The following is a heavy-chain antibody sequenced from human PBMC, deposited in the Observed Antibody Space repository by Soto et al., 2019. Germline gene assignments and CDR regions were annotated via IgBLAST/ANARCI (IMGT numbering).Heavy chain of an antibody. Sequence: ESGGGVVQPGRSLRLSCAASGFTFSSYGMHWVRQAPGKGLEWVAVIWYDGSNKYYADSVKGRFTISRDNSKNTLYLQMNSLRAEDTAVYYCARDECSGGSCYFTWYFDLWGRGTLVTVSS. J-gene: IGHJ2*01. V-gene: IGHV3-33*01. D-gene: IGHD2-15*01. CDR1: GFTFSSYG. CDR3: ARDECSGGSCYFTWYFDL. CDR2: IWYDGSNK.